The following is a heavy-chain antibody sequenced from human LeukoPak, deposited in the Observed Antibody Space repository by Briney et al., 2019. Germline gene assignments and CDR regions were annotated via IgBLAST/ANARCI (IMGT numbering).Heavy chain of an antibody. CDR2: IIPIFGTA. J-gene: IGHJ4*02. CDR1: GGTFSNYA. D-gene: IGHD3-9*01. V-gene: IGHV1-69*05. Sequence: SVKVSCKASGGTFSNYAISWVRQAPGQGLEWMGGIIPIFGTANYAQKFQGRVTITTDESTSTAYMELSSLRSEDTAVYHCVRGGDILTESDYWGQGSLVTVSS. CDR3: VRGGDILTESDY.